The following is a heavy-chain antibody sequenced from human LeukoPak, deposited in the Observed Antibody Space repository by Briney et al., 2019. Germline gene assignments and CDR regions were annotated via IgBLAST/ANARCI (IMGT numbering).Heavy chain of an antibody. D-gene: IGHD6-13*01. CDR3: ARDHRIAAAGTGFDP. V-gene: IGHV3-21*01. CDR2: ISSSSSYI. CDR1: GFTLSSYS. Sequence: GGSLRLSCAASGFTLSSYSMNWVRQAPGKGLEWVSSISSSSSYIYYADSVKGRFTISRDNAKNSLYLQMNSLRAEDTAVYYCARDHRIAAAGTGFDPWGQGTLVTVSS. J-gene: IGHJ5*02.